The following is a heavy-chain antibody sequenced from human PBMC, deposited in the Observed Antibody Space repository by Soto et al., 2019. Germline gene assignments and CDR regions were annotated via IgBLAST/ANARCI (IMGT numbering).Heavy chain of an antibody. D-gene: IGHD3-3*01. CDR3: ARAHDFWNGYGAFDI. CDR1: GYTFTSYG. V-gene: IGHV1-18*01. Sequence: ASVKVYCKASGYTFTSYGISWVRQAPGQGLEWMGWISAYNGNTNYAQKLQGRVTMTTDTSTSTAYMELRSLRSDDTAVYYCARAHDFWNGYGAFDIWGQGTMVTVS. CDR2: ISAYNGNT. J-gene: IGHJ3*02.